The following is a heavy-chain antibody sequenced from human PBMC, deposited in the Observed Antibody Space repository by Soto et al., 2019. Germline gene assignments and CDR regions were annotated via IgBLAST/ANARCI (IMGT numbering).Heavy chain of an antibody. CDR2: ITHSGST. CDR1: GGSFSGYY. CDR3: ARSSVRGWSY. V-gene: IGHV4-34*01. J-gene: IGHJ4*02. Sequence: KTSETLSLTXAVYGGSFSGYYWTWIRQPPGKGLEWIGEITHSGSTNYNPSLKSRVTISVDTSRNQFSLNLNSVTAADTAVYYCARSSVRGWSYWGQGTLVTVSS. D-gene: IGHD3-10*02.